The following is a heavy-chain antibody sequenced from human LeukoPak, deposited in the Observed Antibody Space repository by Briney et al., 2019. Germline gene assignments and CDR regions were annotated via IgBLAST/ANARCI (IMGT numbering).Heavy chain of an antibody. V-gene: IGHV3-23*01. CDR3: AKARGVRGVIVSMDV. CDR1: GFTYTTYW. CDR2: ISGSGGST. Sequence: PGGSLRLSCEASGFTYTTYWMSWVRQAPGKGLEWGSAISGSGGSTYYADSVKGRFTIYRDNSKNTLYLQMNSLRAEDTAVYYCAKARGVRGVIVSMDVWGKGTTVTISS. D-gene: IGHD3-10*01. J-gene: IGHJ6*03.